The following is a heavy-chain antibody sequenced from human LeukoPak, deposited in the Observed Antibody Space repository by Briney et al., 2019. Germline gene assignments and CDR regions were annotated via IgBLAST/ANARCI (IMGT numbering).Heavy chain of an antibody. D-gene: IGHD3-10*01. CDR3: ARTYYYGSGSFEYFQH. Sequence: GESLKISCKGSEYSFTNHWIAWVRQMPGKGLEWMGIIYPGDSDTRYSPSFQGQVIISADKSISTAYLQWSSLKASDTAMYYCARTYYYGSGSFEYFQHWGQGTLVTVSS. CDR1: EYSFTNHW. J-gene: IGHJ1*01. V-gene: IGHV5-51*01. CDR2: IYPGDSDT.